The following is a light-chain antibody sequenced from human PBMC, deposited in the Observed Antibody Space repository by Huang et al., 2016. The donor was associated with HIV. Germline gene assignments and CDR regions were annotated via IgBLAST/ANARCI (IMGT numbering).Light chain of an antibody. CDR1: QSVLYSSNNKNY. V-gene: IGKV4-1*01. Sequence: DIVMTQSPDSLTVSLGERATINCKSSQSVLYSSNNKNYLAWYQQKPGQSPKLRFYWASTRESGVPDRLSGSGSGTDFTLTINSLEAEDVAVYYCQQYFSSPPTFGQGTKVEIK. CDR2: WAS. CDR3: QQYFSSPPT. J-gene: IGKJ1*01.